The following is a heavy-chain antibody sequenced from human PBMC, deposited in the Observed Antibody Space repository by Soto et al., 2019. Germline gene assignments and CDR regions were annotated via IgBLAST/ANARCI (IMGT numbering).Heavy chain of an antibody. CDR1: GGSISSYY. CDR2: IYYSGST. Sequence: SETLSLTCTVSGGSISSYYWSWIRQPPGKGLEWIGYIYYSGSTNYNPSLKSRVTISVDTSKNQFSLKLSSVTAADTAVYYCARQGIAVAGVNWFDPWGQGTLVTVS. CDR3: ARQGIAVAGVNWFDP. V-gene: IGHV4-59*08. J-gene: IGHJ5*02. D-gene: IGHD6-19*01.